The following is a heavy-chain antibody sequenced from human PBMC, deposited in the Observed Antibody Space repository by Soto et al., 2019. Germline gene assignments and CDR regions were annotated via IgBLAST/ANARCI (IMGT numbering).Heavy chain of an antibody. CDR3: AGPQREVVPAPPIY. CDR1: GFTFSSYS. V-gene: IGHV3-48*02. CDR2: ISSSSSTI. J-gene: IGHJ4*02. D-gene: IGHD2-2*01. Sequence: GGSLRLSCAASGFTFSSYSMNWVRQAPGKGLEWVSYISSSSSTIYYADSVKGRFTISRDNAKNSLYLQMNSLRDEDTAVYYCAGPQREVVPAPPIYWGQGTLVTVSS.